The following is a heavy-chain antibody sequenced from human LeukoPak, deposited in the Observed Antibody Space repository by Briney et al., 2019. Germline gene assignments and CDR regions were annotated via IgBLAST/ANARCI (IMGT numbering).Heavy chain of an antibody. J-gene: IGHJ6*03. Sequence: GGSLRLSCAASGFTFSDYYMSWIRQAPGKGLEWVSYISSSGSTIYYADSVKGRFTISRDNAKNSLYLQMNSLRAEDTAVYYCARVRCSSTSCYIYYYYYMDVWGKGTTVTVPS. V-gene: IGHV3-11*01. D-gene: IGHD2-2*02. CDR2: ISSSGSTI. CDR3: ARVRCSSTSCYIYYYYYMDV. CDR1: GFTFSDYY.